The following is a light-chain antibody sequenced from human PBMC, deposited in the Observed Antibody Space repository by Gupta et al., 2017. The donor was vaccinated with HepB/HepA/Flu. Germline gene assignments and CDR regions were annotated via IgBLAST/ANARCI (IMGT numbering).Light chain of an antibody. Sequence: QSVLTQPPSASGTPGQRVSISCSGSSSNIGSYTVNWYQQLPGTAPKLLIYSNNQRPSGVPDRFSGSKSGTSASLAISGLQSEDEADYYCAAWDDRLKAFVFGGGTKLSVL. V-gene: IGLV1-44*01. CDR3: AAWDDRLKAFV. CDR1: SSNIGSYT. J-gene: IGLJ2*01. CDR2: SNN.